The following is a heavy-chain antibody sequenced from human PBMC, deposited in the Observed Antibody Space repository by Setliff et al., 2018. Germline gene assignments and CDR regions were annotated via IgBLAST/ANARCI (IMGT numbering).Heavy chain of an antibody. CDR1: GFTFRTFS. CDR3: ARSPANGGHDAFDI. D-gene: IGHD6-25*01. V-gene: IGHV3-21*01. CDR2: ISPDSIYI. J-gene: IGHJ3*02. Sequence: GGSLRFSCAASGFTFRTFSMHWVRQAPGKGLEWVSSISPDSIYIYYADSVKGRLTISRDNAWDSLYLQMNSLGAEDTAVYYCARSPANGGHDAFDIWGRGTMVTVSS.